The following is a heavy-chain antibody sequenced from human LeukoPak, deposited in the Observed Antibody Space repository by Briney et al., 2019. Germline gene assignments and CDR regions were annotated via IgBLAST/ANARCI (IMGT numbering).Heavy chain of an antibody. CDR3: ARNITSLIPAGYFDY. CDR1: GGSIGSGRYY. J-gene: IGHJ4*02. D-gene: IGHD2-2*01. Sequence: PSETLSLTCTVSGGSIGSGRYYWAWIRQPPGKELEWIGSIYNSWSTSYNPSLKSRVAMSVDTSKNQFPLRLSSVTAAHTAVYYCARNITSLIPAGYFDYWGQGTLVAVSS. CDR2: IYNSWST. V-gene: IGHV4-39*01.